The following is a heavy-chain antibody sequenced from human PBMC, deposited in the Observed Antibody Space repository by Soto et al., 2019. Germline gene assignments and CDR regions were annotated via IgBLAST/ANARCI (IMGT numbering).Heavy chain of an antibody. Sequence: QVHLVQSGAEVKKPGASVKVSCKASGYTFTSYGITWVRQAPGQGLEWMGWISAHNGNTDYAQKLQGRVIVTRDTSTSTAYMDLRSLISDDTAGYYCARGRYGDYWGQGALVTVSS. D-gene: IGHD1-1*01. CDR3: ARGRYGDY. V-gene: IGHV1-18*01. CDR1: GYTFTSYG. J-gene: IGHJ4*02. CDR2: ISAHNGNT.